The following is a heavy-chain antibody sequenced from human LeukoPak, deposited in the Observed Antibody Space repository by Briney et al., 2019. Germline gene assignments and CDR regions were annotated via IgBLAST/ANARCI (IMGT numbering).Heavy chain of an antibody. Sequence: GRSLRLSSAASGFTFSSYAMHWVRQAPGKGLEWVASISYDGTNEYYADSVKGRFAISRDNSKNALYLQMNSLRAEDTAVYYCAREDYTSAWFYFDYWGQGTLVTVSS. D-gene: IGHD6-19*01. CDR1: GFTFSSYA. CDR3: AREDYTSAWFYFDY. CDR2: ISYDGTNE. J-gene: IGHJ4*02. V-gene: IGHV3-30*09.